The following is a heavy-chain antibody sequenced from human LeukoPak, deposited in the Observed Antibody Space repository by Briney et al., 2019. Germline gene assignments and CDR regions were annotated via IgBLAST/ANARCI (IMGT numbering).Heavy chain of an antibody. J-gene: IGHJ6*02. V-gene: IGHV4-59*01. CDR2: IYYSGST. CDR3: ARDSSYYGMDV. Sequence: SETLSLTCTVSGGSISSYYWSWIRQPPGKGPDWIGYIYYSGSTNYNPSLKSRVTISVDTSKNQFSLKLSSVTAADTAVHYCARDSSYYGMDVWGQGTTVTVSS. CDR1: GGSISSYY.